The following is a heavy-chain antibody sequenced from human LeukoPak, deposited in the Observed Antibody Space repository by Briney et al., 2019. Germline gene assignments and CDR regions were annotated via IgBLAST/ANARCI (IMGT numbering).Heavy chain of an antibody. CDR2: IKQVGGVK. D-gene: IGHD1-1*01. Sequence: SGGSLRLSFVASGFTFSNYWMSWVRQAPGKGLEWVANIKQVGGVKYYVDSVKGRFTISRDNAKNSLYLQMNSLRAEDTAVYYCARVSRHNFGSFDYWGQGTLVTVSS. CDR1: GFTFSNYW. CDR3: ARVSRHNFGSFDY. J-gene: IGHJ4*02. V-gene: IGHV3-7*01.